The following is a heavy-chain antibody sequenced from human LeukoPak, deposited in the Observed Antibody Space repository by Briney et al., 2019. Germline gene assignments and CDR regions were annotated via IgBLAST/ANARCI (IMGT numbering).Heavy chain of an antibody. J-gene: IGHJ4*02. CDR3: AKDAVVVAATFFDY. CDR2: ISSSGSTI. Sequence: GGSLRLSCAASGFTFSSYEMNWVRQAPGKGLEWVSYISSSGSTIYYADSVKGRFTISRDNSKNTLYLQMNSLRAEDTAVYYCAKDAVVVAATFFDYWGQGTLVTVSS. CDR1: GFTFSSYE. V-gene: IGHV3-48*03. D-gene: IGHD2-15*01.